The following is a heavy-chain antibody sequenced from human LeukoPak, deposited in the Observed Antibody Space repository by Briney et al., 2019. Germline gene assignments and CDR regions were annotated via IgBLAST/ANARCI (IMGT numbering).Heavy chain of an antibody. CDR2: IYYSGST. CDR3: ASLAPQVVPAAITRIDYYYYMDV. Sequence: SETLSLTRTVSGGSISSSSYYWGWIRQPPGKGLEWIGSIYYSGSTYYNPSLKSRVTISVDTSKNQFSLKLSSVTAADTAVYYCASLAPQVVPAAITRIDYYYYMDVWGKGTTVTVSS. D-gene: IGHD2-2*02. V-gene: IGHV4-39*07. CDR1: GGSISSSSYY. J-gene: IGHJ6*03.